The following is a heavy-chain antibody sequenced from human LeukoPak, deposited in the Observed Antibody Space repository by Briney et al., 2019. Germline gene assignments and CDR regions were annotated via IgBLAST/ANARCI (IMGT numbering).Heavy chain of an antibody. J-gene: IGHJ4*02. D-gene: IGHD3-3*01. Sequence: GGSLRLSCAASGFTFSSYSMNWVRQAPGKGPEWVSSISSSSSYIYYADSVKGRFTISRDNAKNSLYLQMNSLRAEDTAVYYCARGPDYDFWSGYLSFDYWGQGTLVTVSS. CDR3: ARGPDYDFWSGYLSFDY. V-gene: IGHV3-21*01. CDR1: GFTFSSYS. CDR2: ISSSSSYI.